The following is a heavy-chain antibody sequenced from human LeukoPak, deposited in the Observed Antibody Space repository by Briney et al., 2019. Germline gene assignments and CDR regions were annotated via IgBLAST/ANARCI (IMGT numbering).Heavy chain of an antibody. J-gene: IGHJ4*02. CDR3: ARATLGYCSSTSCPLYFDY. D-gene: IGHD2-2*01. V-gene: IGHV3-66*02. CDR2: MYSGGTA. CDR1: DFLVNSKY. Sequence: GGSLRLSCAASDFLVNSKYMSWIRQAPGKELEWVSVMYSGGTAFYADSVKGRFTISRDNSKNTLYLQMNSLRAEDTAVYYCARATLGYCSSTSCPLYFDYWGQGTLVTVSS.